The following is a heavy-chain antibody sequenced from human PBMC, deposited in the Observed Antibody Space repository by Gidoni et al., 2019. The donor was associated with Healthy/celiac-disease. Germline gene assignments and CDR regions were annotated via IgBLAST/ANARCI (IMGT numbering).Heavy chain of an antibody. CDR2: IYTSGST. V-gene: IGHV4-4*07. Sequence: QVQLQESGPGLVTPSETLSLTCTVPAGSISSYYWSWIRQPPGKGLEWIGRIYTSGSTNYNPSLKSRVTMSVDTSKNQFSRKLSSVTAADTAVYYCARGPIVPKHYYYYGMDVWGQGTTVTVSS. D-gene: IGHD2-8*01. J-gene: IGHJ6*02. CDR3: ARGPIVPKHYYYYGMDV. CDR1: AGSISSYY.